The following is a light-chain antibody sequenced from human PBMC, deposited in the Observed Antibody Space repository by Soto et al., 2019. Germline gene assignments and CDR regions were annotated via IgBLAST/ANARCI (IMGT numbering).Light chain of an antibody. CDR3: ETWGV. Sequence: QSVLTQSSSASAALGSSVKLTCTLSSGHSNYIIAWHQQQPGKAPRYLMKVERSGSCNRGSAVPDRFSGSSPGADRYLAVYNLQSDDEADYYCETWGVFGGGTKLTVL. CDR1: SGHSNYI. J-gene: IGLJ2*01. V-gene: IGLV4-60*03. CDR2: VERSGSC.